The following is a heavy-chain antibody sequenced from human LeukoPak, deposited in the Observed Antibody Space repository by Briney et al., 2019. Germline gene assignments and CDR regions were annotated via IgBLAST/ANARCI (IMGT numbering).Heavy chain of an antibody. D-gene: IGHD3-16*01. CDR2: IKHDGSEK. V-gene: IGHV3-7*01. J-gene: IGHJ4*02. Sequence: GGSLRLSCAASGFTFSSHCMNWARQAPGKGLEWVANIKHDGSEKTFVDSVKGRFTISRDNAENSLYLQMNSLRAEDTAVYYCARQPIYEAYFDFWGQGTLVTVSS. CDR3: ARQPIYEAYFDF. CDR1: GFTFSSHC.